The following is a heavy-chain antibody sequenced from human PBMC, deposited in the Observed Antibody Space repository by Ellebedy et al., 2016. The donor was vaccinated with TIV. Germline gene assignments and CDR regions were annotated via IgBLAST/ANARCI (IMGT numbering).Heavy chain of an antibody. CDR3: ARDWGWGGDY. J-gene: IGHJ4*02. Sequence: AASVKVSCKASGYTFSSSKMHWVRQAPGQRLEWRGWINAGNGNTKHSQKFQGRVTLTRDTSASTAYMELSSLRSEATAVYYCARDWGWGGDYWGQGTMVTVSS. D-gene: IGHD3-16*01. CDR1: GYTFSSSK. CDR2: INAGNGNT. V-gene: IGHV1-3*01.